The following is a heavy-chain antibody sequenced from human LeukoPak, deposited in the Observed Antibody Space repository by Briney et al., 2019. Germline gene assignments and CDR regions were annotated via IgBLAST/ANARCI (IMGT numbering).Heavy chain of an antibody. CDR3: ARGPPYCGGDCYSDY. CDR2: ISYDGSNK. CDR1: GFTFSSYA. V-gene: IGHV3-30*01. J-gene: IGHJ4*02. D-gene: IGHD2-21*02. Sequence: GGSLRLSCAASGFTFSSYAMHWVRQAPGKGLEWVAVISYDGSNKYYADSVKGRFTISRDNSKNTLYLQMNSLRAEDTAVYYCARGPPYCGGDCYSDYRGQGTLVTVSS.